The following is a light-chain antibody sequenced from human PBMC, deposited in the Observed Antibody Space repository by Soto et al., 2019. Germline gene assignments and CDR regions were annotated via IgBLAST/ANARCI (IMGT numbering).Light chain of an antibody. Sequence: IVLTQSPGTLSFSPGERVTLSCRASQSVSSSYLAWYQQKPGQAPRLLIYGASRRASGIPDRFSGSGSGTDFTLIISRLEPEDFAMYYCQQYGSSPLTFGGGTNVDIK. V-gene: IGKV3-20*01. J-gene: IGKJ4*01. CDR3: QQYGSSPLT. CDR2: GAS. CDR1: QSVSSSY.